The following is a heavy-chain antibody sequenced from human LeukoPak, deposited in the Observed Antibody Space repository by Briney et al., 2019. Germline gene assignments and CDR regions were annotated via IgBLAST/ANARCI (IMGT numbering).Heavy chain of an antibody. CDR2: INWNSLSI. CDR1: GFKFDDYA. CDR3: AKDRGRSYGHYYMDV. J-gene: IGHJ6*03. Sequence: PGGSLRLSCAASGFKFDDYAFHWVRQAPGKGLEWVSGINWNSLSIGYADSVEGRFTISRDDANNYLYLRMNSLRAEDTGLYYCAKDRGRSYGHYYMDVWGKGTTVTVSS. D-gene: IGHD5-18*01. V-gene: IGHV3-9*01.